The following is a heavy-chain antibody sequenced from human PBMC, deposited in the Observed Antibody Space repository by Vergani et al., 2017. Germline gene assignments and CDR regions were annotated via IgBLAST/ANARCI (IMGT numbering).Heavy chain of an antibody. CDR3: ARAPALDY. Sequence: QVQLQESGPGLVKPSETLSLTCTVSGGSISSYYWSWIRQPPGKGLEWIGYIYYSGSTNYNPSLKSRVTISVDTSKNQFSLTLSSVTAADTAVYYCARAPALDYWGQGTLVTVSS. CDR1: GGSISSYY. J-gene: IGHJ4*02. V-gene: IGHV4-59*01. D-gene: IGHD2-2*01. CDR2: IYYSGST.